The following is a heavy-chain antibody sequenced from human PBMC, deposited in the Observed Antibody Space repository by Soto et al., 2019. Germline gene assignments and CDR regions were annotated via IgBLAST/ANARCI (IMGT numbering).Heavy chain of an antibody. V-gene: IGHV1-69*13. J-gene: IGHJ6*02. CDR3: ARGGGYCSSTSCYLFASKRRDGYYYYYGMDV. Sequence: ASVKVSCKASGGTFSSYAISWVRQAPGQGLEWMGGIIPIFGTANYAQKFQGRVTITADESTSTAYMELSSLRSEDTAVYYCARGGGYCSSTSCYLFASKRRDGYYYYYGMDVWGQGTTVTVSS. CDR2: IIPIFGTA. CDR1: GGTFSSYA. D-gene: IGHD2-2*01.